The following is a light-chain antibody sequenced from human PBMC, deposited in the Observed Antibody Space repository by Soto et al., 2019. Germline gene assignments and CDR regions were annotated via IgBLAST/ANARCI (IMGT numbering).Light chain of an antibody. CDR1: QTINSW. Sequence: DIQMTQSPSTLSASVGDRVTITCRASQTINSWLAWYQQKPGXAPXVLSFDASSLKTGVPSRFSVSGSGTEVTLTISNLQPDDFATYYCQQYDSYSSGPFGQGTKVDIK. J-gene: IGKJ1*01. CDR3: QQYDSYSSGP. CDR2: DAS. V-gene: IGKV1-5*01.